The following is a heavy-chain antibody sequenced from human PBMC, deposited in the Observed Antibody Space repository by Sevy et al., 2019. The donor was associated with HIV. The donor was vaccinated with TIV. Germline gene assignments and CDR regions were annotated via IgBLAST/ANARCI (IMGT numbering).Heavy chain of an antibody. CDR3: ARRSGGTYFDY. CDR2: IYYSGST. CDR1: GGSIGSSSYY. Sequence: SETLSLTCTVSGGSIGSSSYYWGWIRQPPGKGLEWIGSIYYSGSTYYNPSLKSRVTISVDTSKNQFSLKLSSVTAADTAVYYCARRSGGTYFDYWGQGTLVTVSS. D-gene: IGHD3-3*01. V-gene: IGHV4-39*01. J-gene: IGHJ4*02.